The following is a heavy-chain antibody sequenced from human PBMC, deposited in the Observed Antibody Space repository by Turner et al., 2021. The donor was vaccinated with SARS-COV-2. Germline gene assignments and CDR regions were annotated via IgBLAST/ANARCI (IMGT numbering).Heavy chain of an antibody. CDR1: AFSFSSYS. D-gene: IGHD3-22*01. Sequence: VQLVESGGCLVQPGRSLRLSCAASAFSFSSYSMNWVRQDSGKGLEWVAVIFYDVSNKYYADSVKGRFIISRDNSKNTLYLQMNSLRAEDMAVYYCARDHYYDSSGYTLDAFDIWGQGTMVTISS. J-gene: IGHJ3*02. V-gene: IGHV3-33*01. CDR2: IFYDVSNK. CDR3: ARDHYYDSSGYTLDAFDI.